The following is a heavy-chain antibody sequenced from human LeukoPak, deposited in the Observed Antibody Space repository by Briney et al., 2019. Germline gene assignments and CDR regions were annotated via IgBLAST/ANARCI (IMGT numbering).Heavy chain of an antibody. J-gene: IGHJ6*02. D-gene: IGHD3-10*01. CDR1: GFTFSSYA. CDR3: AKDFYGSGSPDV. Sequence: GGSLRLSCAASGFTFSSYAMSWVRQAPGKGLEWVSAISGSGGSTYYADSVKGRFTISRDNSKNTLYLQMNSLRAEDTAVYYRAKDFYGSGSPDVWGQGTTVTVSS. V-gene: IGHV3-23*01. CDR2: ISGSGGST.